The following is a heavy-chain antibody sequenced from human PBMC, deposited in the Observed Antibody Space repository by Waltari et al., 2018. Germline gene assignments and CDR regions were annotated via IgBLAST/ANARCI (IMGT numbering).Heavy chain of an antibody. V-gene: IGHV4-34*01. CDR2: INQSGST. Sequence: QVQLQQWGAGLLKPSETLSLTCAVYGGSFSGYYWSWIRQPPGKGLEWIGEINQSGSTNYNPSLKSRVTISVDTSKNQFSLKLSSVTAADTAVYYCARVPLRYCSGGSCYEDYWGQGTLVTVSS. J-gene: IGHJ4*02. D-gene: IGHD2-15*01. CDR1: GGSFSGYY. CDR3: ARVPLRYCSGGSCYEDY.